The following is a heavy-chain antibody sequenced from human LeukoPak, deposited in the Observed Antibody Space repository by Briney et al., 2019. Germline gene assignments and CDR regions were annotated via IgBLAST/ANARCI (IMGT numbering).Heavy chain of an antibody. CDR3: ARGGFYDFWSGYFPHFDY. D-gene: IGHD3-3*01. J-gene: IGHJ4*02. CDR2: ISSSSSTI. V-gene: IGHV3-48*01. Sequence: GGSLRLSCAASGFTFSNAWMNWVRQAPGKGLEWVSYISSSSSTIYYADSVKGRFTISRDNAKNSLYLQMNSLRAGDTAVYYCARGGFYDFWSGYFPHFDYWGQGTLVTVSS. CDR1: GFTFSNAW.